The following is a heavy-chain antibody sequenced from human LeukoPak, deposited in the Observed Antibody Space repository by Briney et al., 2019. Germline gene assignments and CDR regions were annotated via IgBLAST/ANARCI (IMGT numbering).Heavy chain of an antibody. D-gene: IGHD3-22*01. CDR3: ARHTKRGGYYDSSGYHY. V-gene: IGHV4-34*01. J-gene: IGHJ4*02. CDR2: INHSGST. Sequence: SETLSLTCAVYGGSFSGYYWSWIRQPPGKGLEWIGEINHSGSTNYNPSLKSRVTISVDTSKNQFSLKLSSVTAADTAVYYCARHTKRGGYYDSSGYHYWGQGTLVTVFS. CDR1: GGSFSGYY.